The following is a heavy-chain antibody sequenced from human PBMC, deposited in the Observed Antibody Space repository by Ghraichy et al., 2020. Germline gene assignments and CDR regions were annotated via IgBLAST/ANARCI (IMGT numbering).Heavy chain of an antibody. CDR3: AREGDAFDI. CDR2: IYYSGST. CDR1: GGSISSYY. V-gene: IGHV4-59*01. J-gene: IGHJ3*02. Sequence: SQTLSLTCTVSGGSISSYYWSWIRQPPGKGLEWIGYIYYSGSTNYNPSLKSRVTISVDTSKNQFSLKLSSVTAADTAVYYCAREGDAFDIWGQGTMVTVSS.